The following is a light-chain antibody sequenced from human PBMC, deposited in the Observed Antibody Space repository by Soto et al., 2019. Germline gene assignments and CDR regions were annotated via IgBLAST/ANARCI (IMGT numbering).Light chain of an antibody. Sequence: QSALTQPSSLSGSPGQSITMPFTGTSSDVGGYDYVSWYQQHPGEVPKLIIFEVSSRPAWISNRFSASKSGNTASLTISGLQAEDEADYYCSSYTTSSSYVFGTGTKVTLL. CDR2: EVS. CDR1: SSDVGGYDY. CDR3: SSYTTSSSYV. V-gene: IGLV2-14*01. J-gene: IGLJ1*01.